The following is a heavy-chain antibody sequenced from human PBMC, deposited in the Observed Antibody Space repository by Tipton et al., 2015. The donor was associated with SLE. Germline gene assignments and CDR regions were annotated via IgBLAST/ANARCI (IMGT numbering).Heavy chain of an antibody. CDR2: IYYSGST. J-gene: IGHJ4*02. CDR1: GGSISSSSYY. CDR3: ARGATGSSSWYY. V-gene: IGHV4-39*06. Sequence: LRLSCTVSGGSISSSSYYWGWIRQPPGKGLEWIGSIYYSGSTYYNPSLKSRVTISVDTSKNQFPLKLSSVTAADTAVYYCARGATGSSSWYYWGQGTLVTVSS. D-gene: IGHD6-13*01.